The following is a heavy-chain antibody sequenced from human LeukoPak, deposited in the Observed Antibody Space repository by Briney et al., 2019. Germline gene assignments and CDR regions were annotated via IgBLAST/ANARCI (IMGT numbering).Heavy chain of an antibody. J-gene: IGHJ5*02. CDR1: GFTFSSYW. CDR2: ISDSGSRT. V-gene: IGHV3-23*01. CDR3: AKDHIGGGFDP. Sequence: YPGGSLRPSCAASGFTFSSYWMSWVRQAPGKGLEWVSGISDSGSRTYYADSVKGRFTISRDNSKSTLYLQMNGLRAEDTAVYSCAKDHIGGGFDPWGQGTLVTVSS.